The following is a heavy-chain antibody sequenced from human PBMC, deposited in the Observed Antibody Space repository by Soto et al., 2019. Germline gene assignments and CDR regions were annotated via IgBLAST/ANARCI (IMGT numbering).Heavy chain of an antibody. J-gene: IGHJ1*01. CDR1: GFTFSSYA. Sequence: EVQLLESGGGLVQPGGSLRLSCAASGFTFSSYAMSWVRQAPGKGLEWVSAISGSGGSTYYADSVKGRFTISRDNSKNTLYLQMNSLRAEDTAVYYCAKDSAADSSGYYSEYFQHWGQGTLVTVSS. D-gene: IGHD3-22*01. CDR3: AKDSAADSSGYYSEYFQH. V-gene: IGHV3-23*01. CDR2: ISGSGGST.